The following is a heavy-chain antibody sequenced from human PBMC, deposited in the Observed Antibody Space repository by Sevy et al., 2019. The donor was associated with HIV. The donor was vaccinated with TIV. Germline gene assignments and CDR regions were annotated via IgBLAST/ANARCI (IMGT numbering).Heavy chain of an antibody. Sequence: SETLSLTCTVSGGSISSSSYYWGWIRQPPGKGLEWIGSIYYSGSTYYNPSLKSRVTISVDTSKNQFSLKLSSVTAADTAVYYCANSRGRYVGSSWLYYHFAMDGWGQGTTVTVSS. V-gene: IGHV4-39*01. D-gene: IGHD6-13*01. CDR3: ANSRGRYVGSSWLYYHFAMDG. CDR1: GGSISSSSYY. CDR2: IYYSGST. J-gene: IGHJ6*02.